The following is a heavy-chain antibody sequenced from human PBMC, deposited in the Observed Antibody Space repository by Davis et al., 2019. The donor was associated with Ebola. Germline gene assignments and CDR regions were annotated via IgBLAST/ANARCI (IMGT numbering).Heavy chain of an antibody. CDR2: IIPILGIA. CDR3: ASTVVPSRGYYYYGMDV. D-gene: IGHD2-2*01. CDR1: GGTFSSYA. J-gene: IGHJ6*02. V-gene: IGHV1-69*04. Sequence: AASVKVSCKASGGTFSSYAISWVRQAPGQGLEWMGRIIPILGIANYAQKFQGRVTITADKSTSTAYMELSSLRSEDTALYYCASTVVPSRGYYYYGMDVWGQGTTVTVSS.